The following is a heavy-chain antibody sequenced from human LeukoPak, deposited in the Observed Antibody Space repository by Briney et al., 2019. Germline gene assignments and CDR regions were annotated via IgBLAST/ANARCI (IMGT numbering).Heavy chain of an antibody. CDR3: ARSSAEVRGVRVFPGNWFDP. CDR1: GGTFTSYA. Sequence: GASVKVSCKASGGTFTSYAISWVRQAPGQGLEWMGGIIPIFGTANYAQTLQGRVTITTDESTSTAYMELSRRRSEDTAVYSFARSSAEVRGVRVFPGNWFDPWGQGTLVTVSS. CDR2: IIPIFGTA. V-gene: IGHV1-69*05. D-gene: IGHD3-10*01. J-gene: IGHJ5*02.